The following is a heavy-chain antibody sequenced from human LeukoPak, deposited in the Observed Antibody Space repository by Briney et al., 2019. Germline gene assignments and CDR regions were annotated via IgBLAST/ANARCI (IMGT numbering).Heavy chain of an antibody. CDR2: ISGSGGST. Sequence: GGSLRLSCAASGFTFSSYAMSWVRQAPGRGLEWVSAISGSGGSTYYADSVKGRFTISRDNSKNTLYLQMNSLRAEDTAVYYCAKDRSLGTYYDILTGCSKGYYFDYWGQGTLVTVSS. CDR1: GFTFSSYA. CDR3: AKDRSLGTYYDILTGCSKGYYFDY. V-gene: IGHV3-23*01. J-gene: IGHJ4*02. D-gene: IGHD3-9*01.